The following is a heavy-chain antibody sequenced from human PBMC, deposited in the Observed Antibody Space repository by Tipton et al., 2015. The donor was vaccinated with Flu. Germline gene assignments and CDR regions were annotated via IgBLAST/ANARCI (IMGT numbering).Heavy chain of an antibody. J-gene: IGHJ6*02. Sequence: VQLVQSGSEVKKPGSSVKVSCKTSGGTFSSYAISWVRQAPGQGLEWMGRIIPIVGIPNYAQKFQGRVTITADKSTSTVYMELSSLRSEDTAVFYCARDYYDFWSGNGNYYYGMDVWGQGTTVTVSS. D-gene: IGHD3-3*01. V-gene: IGHV1-69*04. CDR1: GGTFSSYA. CDR2: IIPIVGIP. CDR3: ARDYYDFWSGNGNYYYGMDV.